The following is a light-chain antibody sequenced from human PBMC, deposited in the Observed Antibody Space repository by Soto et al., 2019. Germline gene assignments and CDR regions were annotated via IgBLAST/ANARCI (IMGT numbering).Light chain of an antibody. CDR3: AAWDDRLNGFV. V-gene: IGLV1-44*01. CDR2: RDN. Sequence: QAVVTQPPSASRTPGQRVTISCSGSSSNIGSNTVNWYQHFPGTAPKLLIYRDNQWPSGVPDRFSASKSGTSASLAISGLQSEDEAAYYCAAWDDRLNGFVFGTGTKLTVL. J-gene: IGLJ1*01. CDR1: SSNIGSNT.